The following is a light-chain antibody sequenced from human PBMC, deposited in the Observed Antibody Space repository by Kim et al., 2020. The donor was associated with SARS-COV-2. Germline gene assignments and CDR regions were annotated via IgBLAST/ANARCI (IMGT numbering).Light chain of an antibody. CDR1: QSIHRW. CDR2: DAS. V-gene: IGKV1-5*01. J-gene: IGKJ1*01. CDR3: QQYNTSLWT. Sequence: ATVGDRLTRTGRASQSIHRWLAWYQQKPGTAPKLLIYDASDLEDGGPSRFIGNGSGTEFSLTIGSLQPDDFATYYCQQYNTSLWTFGQGTKVDIK.